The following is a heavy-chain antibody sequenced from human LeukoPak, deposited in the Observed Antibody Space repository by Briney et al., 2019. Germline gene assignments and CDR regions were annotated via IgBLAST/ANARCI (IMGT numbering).Heavy chain of an antibody. J-gene: IGHJ4*02. CDR1: GYSFTGNY. Sequence: ASVKVSCKASGYSFTGNYMHWVRQAPGQGFEWMGWINPNTGGTNYAQKFKGRVLMTRDTSISTAYLELSSLKSDDTAVYYCARVGYCSRGVCYNYDYWGQGTQVTVSS. D-gene: IGHD2-8*01. V-gene: IGHV1-2*02. CDR2: INPNTGGT. CDR3: ARVGYCSRGVCYNYDY.